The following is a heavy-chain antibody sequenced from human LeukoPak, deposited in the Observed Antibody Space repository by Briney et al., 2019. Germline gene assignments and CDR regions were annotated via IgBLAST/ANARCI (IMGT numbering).Heavy chain of an antibody. CDR1: GFDLSSFD. J-gene: IGHJ6*02. V-gene: IGHV3-21*01. D-gene: IGHD5-12*01. CDR3: ARDDIRGYYYGMDV. Sequence: GGSLRLSCAASGFDLSSFDLNWVRQAPGKGLAWVSSISSSGSSIYYADSMRGRFTISRDNAKNSLSLQMNSLRDEDTAVYYCARDDIRGYYYGMDVWGQGTTVTVSS. CDR2: ISSSGSSI.